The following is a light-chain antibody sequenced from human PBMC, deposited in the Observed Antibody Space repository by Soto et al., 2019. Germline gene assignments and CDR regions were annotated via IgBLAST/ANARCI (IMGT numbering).Light chain of an antibody. J-gene: IGKJ5*01. V-gene: IGKV3D-15*01. CDR2: GAS. CDR1: QSVSSN. Sequence: EIVMTQSPATLSVSPGERATLSCRASQSVSSNLAWYQQKPGQAPRLLIFGASTRATGTPARFSGSGSETEFTLTISSLQSEDFAVYYCQQRSSWPPTFGQGTRLEIK. CDR3: QQRSSWPPT.